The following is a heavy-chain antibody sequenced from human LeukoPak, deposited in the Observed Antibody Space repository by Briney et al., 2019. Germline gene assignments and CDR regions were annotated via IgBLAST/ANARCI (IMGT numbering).Heavy chain of an antibody. Sequence: PGGSLRLSCAASGFTFSSYAMHWVRQAPGKGLELVSSISRAGDYTYSEDSVKGRFTISKDNAKDSLYLQLNSLRAEDTAIYYCARDLMAVAGTGFDYWGQGALVTVSS. CDR3: ARDLMAVAGTGFDY. J-gene: IGHJ4*02. CDR2: ISRAGDYT. V-gene: IGHV3-21*01. CDR1: GFTFSSYA. D-gene: IGHD6-19*01.